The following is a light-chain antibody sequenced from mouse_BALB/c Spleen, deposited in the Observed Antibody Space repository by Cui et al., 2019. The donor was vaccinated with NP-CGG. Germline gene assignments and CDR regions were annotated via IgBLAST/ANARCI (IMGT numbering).Light chain of an antibody. V-gene: IGLV1*01. CDR3: ALWYSNHWV. Sequence: QAVVTQDSALTTSPGETVTLTCPSSTGAVTTSNYANWVQEKPDHLFTGLIGGTNNRAPGVPSRFSGSLIGDKAALTITGAQTEDEAIYFCALWYSNHWVFGGGTKVTVL. CDR1: TGAVTTSNY. CDR2: GTN. J-gene: IGLJ1*01.